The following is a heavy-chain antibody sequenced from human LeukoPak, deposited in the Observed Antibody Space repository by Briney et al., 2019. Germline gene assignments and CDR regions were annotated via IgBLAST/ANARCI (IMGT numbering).Heavy chain of an antibody. V-gene: IGHV3-69-1*01. CDR2: IGSSGYM. Sequence: GGSLRLSWAASGFRFSAYAMNWVRQAPGKGLEWVSSIGSSGYMYYGDSVKGRFTVSRDNAKNSLYLEMNSLRAEDTAVYYCARDDYGSGTPTIDYWGQGTLVSVAS. D-gene: IGHD3-16*01. CDR1: GFRFSAYA. J-gene: IGHJ4*02. CDR3: ARDDYGSGTPTIDY.